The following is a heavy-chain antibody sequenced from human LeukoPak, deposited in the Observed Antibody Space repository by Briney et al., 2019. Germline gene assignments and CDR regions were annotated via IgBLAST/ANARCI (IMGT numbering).Heavy chain of an antibody. CDR1: GFTFSIYS. CDR2: ITSSSNYI. Sequence: GGSLRLSCAASGFTFSIYSMNWVRQAPGKGLEWLSSITSSSNYIYYADSVKGRFTISRDNVQNSLYLQMNSLRAEDTAMYYCARDRGYFDNWGQGTLVTVSS. V-gene: IGHV3-21*01. J-gene: IGHJ4*02. CDR3: ARDRGYFDN.